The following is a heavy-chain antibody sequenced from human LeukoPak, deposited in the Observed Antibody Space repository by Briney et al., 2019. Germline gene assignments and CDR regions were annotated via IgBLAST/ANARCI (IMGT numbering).Heavy chain of an antibody. D-gene: IGHD6-13*01. V-gene: IGHV1-18*01. CDR3: AREQEAATGTVYFAY. CDR1: GYTFTNYG. Sequence: ASVKVSCKASGYTFTNYGISWVRQAPGQGLEWTGWISTYNGNTNYAQKLQGRVTMTTDTSTSTAYMELRSLRSDDTAVYYCAREQEAATGTVYFAYWGQGTLVTVSA. J-gene: IGHJ4*02. CDR2: ISTYNGNT.